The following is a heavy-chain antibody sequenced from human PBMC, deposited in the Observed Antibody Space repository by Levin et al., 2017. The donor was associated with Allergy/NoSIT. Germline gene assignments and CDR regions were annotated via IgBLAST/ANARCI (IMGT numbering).Heavy chain of an antibody. CDR3: ATVPVYGMDV. D-gene: IGHD2-8*02. V-gene: IGHV4-59*01. CDR1: GAFISNYY. Sequence: SETLSLTCTISGAFISNYYWSWIRQPPGKGLEWIGFISYSGSTTYNPSLDSRTIISIDLPKNHFSLRLRSVTAAATAVYYCATVPVYGMDVWGQGTTVTVS. CDR2: ISYSGST. J-gene: IGHJ6*02.